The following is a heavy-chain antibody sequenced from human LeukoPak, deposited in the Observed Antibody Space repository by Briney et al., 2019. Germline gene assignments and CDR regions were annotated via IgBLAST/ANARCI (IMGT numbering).Heavy chain of an antibody. CDR3: ASDIAAAGKEGTFDY. CDR1: GFTFSSYG. V-gene: IGHV3-33*01. Sequence: GGSLRLSCAASGFTFSSYGMHWVRQASGKGLEWVAVIWYDGSNKYYADSVKGRFTISRDNSKNTLYLQMNSLRAEDTAVYYCASDIAAAGKEGTFDYWGQGTLVTVSS. CDR2: IWYDGSNK. J-gene: IGHJ4*02. D-gene: IGHD6-13*01.